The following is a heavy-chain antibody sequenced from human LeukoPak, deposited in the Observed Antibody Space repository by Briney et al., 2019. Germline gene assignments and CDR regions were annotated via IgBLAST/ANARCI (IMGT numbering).Heavy chain of an antibody. D-gene: IGHD6-13*01. J-gene: IGHJ5*02. CDR1: GFTFGIYW. CDR3: ARGTTSSPNWFDP. Sequence: GGSLRLSCAASGFTFGIYWMSWVRQAPGKGLEWVANIKQDGSEKFYVDSVKGRFTLSRDNAKNSLFLQMNSLRADDTAVYYCARGTTSSPNWFDPWGQGTLVTVSS. V-gene: IGHV3-7*04. CDR2: IKQDGSEK.